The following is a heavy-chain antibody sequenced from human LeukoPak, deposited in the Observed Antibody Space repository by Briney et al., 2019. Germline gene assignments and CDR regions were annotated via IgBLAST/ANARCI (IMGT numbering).Heavy chain of an antibody. CDR2: IIPIFGTA. CDR3: ASCGYSYGYAFDY. D-gene: IGHD5-18*01. J-gene: IGHJ4*02. V-gene: IGHV1-69*05. Sequence: SVKVSCKASGGTFSSYAISWVRQAPGQGLEWMGGIIPIFGTANYAQKFQGRVTITTDESTSTAYMELSSLRSDDTAVYYCASCGYSYGYAFDYWGQGTLVTVSS. CDR1: GGTFSSYA.